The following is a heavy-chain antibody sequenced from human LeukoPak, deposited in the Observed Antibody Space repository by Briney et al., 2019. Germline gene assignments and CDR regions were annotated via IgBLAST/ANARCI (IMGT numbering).Heavy chain of an antibody. Sequence: SETLSLTCTVSGGSISSYYCSWIRQPPGKGLEWIGYIYYSGSTNYNPSLKSRVTISVDTSKNQFSLKLSSVTAADTAVYYCARYDSSGYYYYWGQGTLVTVSS. CDR2: IYYSGST. CDR3: ARYDSSGYYYY. CDR1: GGSISSYY. J-gene: IGHJ4*02. V-gene: IGHV4-59*08. D-gene: IGHD3-22*01.